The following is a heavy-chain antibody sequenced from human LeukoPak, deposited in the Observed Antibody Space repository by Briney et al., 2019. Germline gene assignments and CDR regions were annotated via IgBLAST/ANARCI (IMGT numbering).Heavy chain of an antibody. Sequence: GASVKVSCKASGYTFTSYGIGWVRQAPGQGLEWMGWISAYNGATNYAQKLQGRVTMTTDTSANTAYMEPRSLTSDDTAVYYCARSPSSSGWYADYWGLGTLVTVSS. CDR1: GYTFTSYG. CDR2: ISAYNGAT. J-gene: IGHJ4*02. CDR3: ARSPSSSGWYADY. D-gene: IGHD6-19*01. V-gene: IGHV1-18*01.